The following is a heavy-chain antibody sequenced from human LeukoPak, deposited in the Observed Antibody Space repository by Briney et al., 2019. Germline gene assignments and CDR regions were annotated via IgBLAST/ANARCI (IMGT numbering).Heavy chain of an antibody. CDR2: MNPNSGNT. V-gene: IGHV1-8*02. CDR3: ARGWFPFFTMTESDWFDP. CDR1: GYTFTSYD. D-gene: IGHD3-22*01. J-gene: IGHJ5*02. Sequence: GASVTVSCKASGYTFTSYDINWVRQATGQGLEWMGWMNPNSGNTGYAQKFQGRVTITRNISISTAYMELSSLRSEDTAVYYCARGWFPFFTMTESDWFDPWGQGTLVTVSS.